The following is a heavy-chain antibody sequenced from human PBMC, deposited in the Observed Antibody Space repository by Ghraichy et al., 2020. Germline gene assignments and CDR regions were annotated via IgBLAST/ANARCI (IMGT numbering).Heavy chain of an antibody. D-gene: IGHD3-10*01. CDR2: ISTTGSVK. V-gene: IGHV3-48*02. CDR3: ARGIGKNSGNYPTTWFDP. CDR1: GFTLSSYG. J-gene: IGHJ5*02. Sequence: GALNISCVGSGFTLSSYGMNWVRQAPGKGLEWVVFISTTGSVKYYADTVKGRFTVSRDNANNLVYLQMNSLRDEETAIYFCARGIGKNSGNYPTTWFDPWGQGTLVTVSS.